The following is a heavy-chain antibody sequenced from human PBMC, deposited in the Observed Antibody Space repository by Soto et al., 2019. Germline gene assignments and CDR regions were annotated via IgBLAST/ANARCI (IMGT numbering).Heavy chain of an antibody. J-gene: IGHJ4*02. Sequence: EVQLLESGGGLVQPGGSLRLSCAASGFTFSSYAMRWVRQAPGKGLEWVSAISGSGGSTYYADSVKGRFTISRNNSKNTVYLQMNSLRAEDTAVYYCARRISGWYFDYWGQGTLVTVSS. CDR3: ARRISGWYFDY. V-gene: IGHV3-23*01. CDR2: ISGSGGST. D-gene: IGHD6-19*01. CDR1: GFTFSSYA.